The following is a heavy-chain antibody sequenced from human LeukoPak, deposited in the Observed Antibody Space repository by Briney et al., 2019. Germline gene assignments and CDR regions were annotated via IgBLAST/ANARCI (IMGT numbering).Heavy chain of an antibody. CDR3: ARVSLGVVHYYYYGMDV. Sequence: GASVKVSCKASGGTFSSYAISWVRQAPGQGLEWMGRIIPILGIANYAQKFQGRVTITADKSTSTAYMELSSLRSEDTAVYYCARVSLGVVHYYYYGMDVWGQGTTVTVSS. D-gene: IGHD2-15*01. CDR1: GGTFSSYA. CDR2: IIPILGIA. V-gene: IGHV1-69*04. J-gene: IGHJ6*02.